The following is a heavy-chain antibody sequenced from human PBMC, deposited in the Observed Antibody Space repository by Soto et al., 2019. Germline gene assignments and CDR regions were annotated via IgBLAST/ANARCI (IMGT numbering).Heavy chain of an antibody. CDR1: GYIFTKHW. D-gene: IGHD3-22*01. CDR2: IDPVDSDD. Sequence: GESLKISCQGSGYIFTKHWIAWVRQKPGKGLEWIGIIDPVDSDDRYSPSFEGHVTTSVDKSNNTAFLRWDKLKTSDTATYSCAIRALDPSGHCYPYNCFDSWGQGTQVTVSS. J-gene: IGHJ5*01. CDR3: AIRALDPSGHCYPYNCFDS. V-gene: IGHV5-51*01.